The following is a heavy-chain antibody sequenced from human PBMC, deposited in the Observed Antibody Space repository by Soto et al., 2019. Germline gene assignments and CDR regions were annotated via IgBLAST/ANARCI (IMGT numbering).Heavy chain of an antibody. CDR2: IIPIFGTA. CDR3: ARDRDIVVVVAVHDAFDI. V-gene: IGHV1-69*13. CDR1: GGTFSSYA. Sequence: GASVKVSCKASGGTFSSYAISWVRQAPGQGLEWMGGIIPIFGTANYAQKFQGRVTITADESTSTAYMELSSLRSEDTAVYYCARDRDIVVVVAVHDAFDIWGHGTMVTVSS. J-gene: IGHJ3*02. D-gene: IGHD2-15*01.